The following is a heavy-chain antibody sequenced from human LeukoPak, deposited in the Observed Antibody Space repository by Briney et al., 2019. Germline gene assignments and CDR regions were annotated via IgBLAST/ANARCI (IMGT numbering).Heavy chain of an antibody. CDR3: AREGYDILSGYNP. J-gene: IGHJ5*02. Sequence: ASVKVSYKASGGTFSSYAISWVRQAPGQGLEWMGRIIPILGIANYAQKFQGRVTITADKSTSTAYMELSSLRSEDTAVYYCAREGYDILSGYNPWGQGTLVTVSS. CDR2: IIPILGIA. V-gene: IGHV1-69*04. CDR1: GGTFSSYA. D-gene: IGHD3-9*01.